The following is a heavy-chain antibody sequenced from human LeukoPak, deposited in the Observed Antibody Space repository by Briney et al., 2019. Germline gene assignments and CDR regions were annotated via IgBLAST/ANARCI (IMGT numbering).Heavy chain of an antibody. CDR2: IIPIFGTA. CDR1: GGTFSSYA. Sequence: ASVTVSCKASGGTFSSYAISWVRQAPGQGLEWMGGIIPIFGTANYAQKFQGRVTITADESTSTAYMELSSLRSEDTAVYYCARSNRRALAVAGLCFDYWGQGTLVTVSS. J-gene: IGHJ4*02. CDR3: ARSNRRALAVAGLCFDY. D-gene: IGHD6-19*01. V-gene: IGHV1-69*13.